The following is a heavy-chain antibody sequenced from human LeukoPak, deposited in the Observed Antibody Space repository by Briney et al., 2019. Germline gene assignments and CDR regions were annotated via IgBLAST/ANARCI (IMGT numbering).Heavy chain of an antibody. CDR2: INPSGGST. CDR1: GYTFTSYY. J-gene: IGHJ3*02. Sequence: ASVKVSCKASGYTFTSYYMHWVRQAAGQGVEGVGIINPSGGSTSYAQKFQGRVTMTRDTSTSTVYMELSSLRSEDTAVYYCARGQSRDMEQGDAFDIWGQGTMVTVSS. V-gene: IGHV1-46*01. CDR3: ARGQSRDMEQGDAFDI. D-gene: IGHD1-26*01.